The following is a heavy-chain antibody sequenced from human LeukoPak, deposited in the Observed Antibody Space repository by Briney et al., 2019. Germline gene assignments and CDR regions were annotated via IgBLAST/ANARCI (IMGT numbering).Heavy chain of an antibody. CDR1: GFTFSSYS. CDR3: ARDQRSGWYGNNWFDP. CDR2: ISSSSSYI. J-gene: IGHJ5*02. D-gene: IGHD6-19*01. Sequence: PGGSLRLSCAASGFTFSSYSMNWVRQAPGKGLEWVSSISSSSSYIYYADSVKGRFTISRDNAKNSLYLQMNSLRAEDTAVYYCARDQRSGWYGNNWFDPWGQGTLVTVSS. V-gene: IGHV3-21*01.